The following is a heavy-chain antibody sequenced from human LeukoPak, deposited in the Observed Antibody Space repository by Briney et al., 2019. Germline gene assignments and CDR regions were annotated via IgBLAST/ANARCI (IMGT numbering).Heavy chain of an antibody. V-gene: IGHV1-69*04. CDR2: IVPILGIA. Sequence: ASVKGSCKASVDTFSSYAISWVRQAPGQGLEWMGRIVPILGIANYAQKFQGRVTITADKSTSTAYMELSSLRSEDTAVYYCARGPIVVVPAATNWFDPWGQGTLVTVSS. J-gene: IGHJ5*02. CDR3: ARGPIVVVPAATNWFDP. CDR1: VDTFSSYA. D-gene: IGHD2-2*01.